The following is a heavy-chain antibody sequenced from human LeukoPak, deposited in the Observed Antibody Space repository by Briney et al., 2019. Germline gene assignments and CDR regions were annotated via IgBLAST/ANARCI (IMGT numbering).Heavy chain of an antibody. CDR2: MNPNSGNT. J-gene: IGHJ6*02. Sequence: ASVKVSCKASGYTFTSYDTNWVRQATGQGLEWMGWMNPNSGNTGYAQKFQGRVTMTRTTSISTAYMELSSLRSEDTAVYYCARVRRGDYGAYYYYYGMDVWGQGTTVTVSS. D-gene: IGHD4-17*01. CDR3: ARVRRGDYGAYYYYYGMDV. V-gene: IGHV1-8*01. CDR1: GYTFTSYD.